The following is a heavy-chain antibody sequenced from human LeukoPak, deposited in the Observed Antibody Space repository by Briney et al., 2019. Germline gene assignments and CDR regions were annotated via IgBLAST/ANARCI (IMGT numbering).Heavy chain of an antibody. CDR2: INHSGST. CDR1: AGSFSGYY. D-gene: IGHD1-7*01. CDR3: ARSRLTGTTNY. Sequence: KPSETLSLTCAVYAGSFSGYYWSWIRQPPGKGLEWIGEINHSGSTNCNPSLKSRVTISVDTSKNQFSLKLSSVTAADTAVYYCARSRLTGTTNYWGQGTLVTVSS. V-gene: IGHV4-34*01. J-gene: IGHJ4*02.